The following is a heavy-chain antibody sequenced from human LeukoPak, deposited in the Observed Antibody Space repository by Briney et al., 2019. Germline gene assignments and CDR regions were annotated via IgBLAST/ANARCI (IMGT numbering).Heavy chain of an antibody. Sequence: ASVKVSCKASGGTFSSYAISWVRQAPGQGLEWMGWISPYNGNTNYAQKFQGRVTLTTDTSTSTAYMELRSLRSDDTAVYYCARGPHERSGYPDDWGQGTLVTVSS. CDR3: ARGPHERSGYPDD. J-gene: IGHJ4*02. D-gene: IGHD3-22*01. CDR1: GGTFSSYA. CDR2: ISPYNGNT. V-gene: IGHV1-18*01.